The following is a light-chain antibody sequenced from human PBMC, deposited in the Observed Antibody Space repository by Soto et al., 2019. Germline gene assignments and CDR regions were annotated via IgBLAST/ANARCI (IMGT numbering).Light chain of an antibody. CDR2: AAS. CDR3: QQLNTYPFT. Sequence: DIQLTQSPSFLSASVGDRVTITCRASQGISSYLAWYQQKPGKAPKLLIYAASTLQSGVPSRFSGSESGTEFTLKISSLQPEDFATYYCQQLNTYPFTFGGGTKVEIK. V-gene: IGKV1-9*01. CDR1: QGISSY. J-gene: IGKJ4*01.